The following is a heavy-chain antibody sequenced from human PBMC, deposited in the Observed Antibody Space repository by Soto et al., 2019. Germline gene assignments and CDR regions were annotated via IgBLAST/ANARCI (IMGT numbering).Heavy chain of an antibody. J-gene: IGHJ6*02. CDR1: GYSFTSYW. CDR3: ARHHYCSGGSCYFARGMDV. V-gene: IGHV5-10-1*01. CDR2: IDPSDSYT. D-gene: IGHD2-15*01. Sequence: PGESLKISCKGSGYSFTSYWSSWVRQMPRKGLEWMRRIDPSDSYTNYSHSFYCHFTISAAKSISTAYLQWSSLKASDTAMYYCARHHYCSGGSCYFARGMDVWGQGTTVTVSS.